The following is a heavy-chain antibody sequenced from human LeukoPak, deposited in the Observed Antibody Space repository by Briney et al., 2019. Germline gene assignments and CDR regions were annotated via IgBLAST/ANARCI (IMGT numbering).Heavy chain of an antibody. V-gene: IGHV1-18*01. CDR1: VYTFTTYA. Sequence: ASVKVSCKASVYTFTTYAINWVRQAPGQGLEWMGWSRAYSGDTKYAQSFQGRVTMTTDTSTTTAYMELRSLRSDDTAVYYCARGTNWFDPWGQGTLVTVSS. CDR2: SRAYSGDT. J-gene: IGHJ5*02. CDR3: ARGTNWFDP.